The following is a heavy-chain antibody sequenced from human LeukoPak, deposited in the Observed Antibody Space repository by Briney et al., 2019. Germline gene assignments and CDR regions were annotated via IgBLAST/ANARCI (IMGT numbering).Heavy chain of an antibody. CDR2: INPNSGGT. V-gene: IGHV1-2*02. CDR3: ARERDGYIYFDY. J-gene: IGHJ4*02. Sequence: ASVKVSCKASGYTFTGYYMHWVRQAPGQGLEWMGWINPNSGGTNYAQKFQGRVTMTRDTSISTAYMELSRLRSDDTAVYYCARERDGYIYFDYWGEGTLVTVSS. D-gene: IGHD5-24*01. CDR1: GYTFTGYY.